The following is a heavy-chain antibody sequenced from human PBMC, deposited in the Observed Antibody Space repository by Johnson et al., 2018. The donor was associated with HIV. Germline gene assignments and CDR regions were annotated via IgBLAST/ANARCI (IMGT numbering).Heavy chain of an antibody. CDR1: GFTVRNNY. Sequence: VQLVESGGGVVQPGRSLRLSSAVSGFTVRNNYMSWVRQAPGKGLAWVSLISSGGLTYSADSVLGRFTISRDNFKNTLYLQMNSLKSEDTAVCYCARGERGVGNYGADNDAFDIWGQGTVVTVSS. J-gene: IGHJ3*02. CDR3: ARGERGVGNYGADNDAFDI. CDR2: ISSGGLT. D-gene: IGHD4/OR15-4a*01. V-gene: IGHV3-66*02.